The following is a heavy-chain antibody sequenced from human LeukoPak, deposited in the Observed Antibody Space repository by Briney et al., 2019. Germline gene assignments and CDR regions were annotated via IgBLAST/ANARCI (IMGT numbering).Heavy chain of an antibody. CDR3: ARGFRGASFDY. V-gene: IGHV4-39*07. Sequence: SETLSLTCTVSGGSISSYYWSWIRQPPGKGLEWIGSIYYSGSTYYNPSLKSRVTISVDTSKNQFSLKLSSVTAAGTAVYYCARGFRGASFDYWGQGTLVTVSS. CDR1: GGSISSYY. J-gene: IGHJ4*02. D-gene: IGHD1-26*01. CDR2: IYYSGST.